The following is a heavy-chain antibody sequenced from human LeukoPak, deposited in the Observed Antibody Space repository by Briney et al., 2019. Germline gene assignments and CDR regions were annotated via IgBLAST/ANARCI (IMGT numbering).Heavy chain of an antibody. CDR1: GGSFSGYY. Sequence: SETLSLTCAVYGGSFSGYYWSWIRQPPGKGLEWIGEINNSGSTNYNPSLKSRVTISVDTSKNQFSLKLSSVTAADTAVYYCARALYYDFWSGYLVNNCFDPWGQGTLVTVSS. J-gene: IGHJ5*02. CDR3: ARALYYDFWSGYLVNNCFDP. CDR2: INNSGST. D-gene: IGHD3-3*01. V-gene: IGHV4-34*01.